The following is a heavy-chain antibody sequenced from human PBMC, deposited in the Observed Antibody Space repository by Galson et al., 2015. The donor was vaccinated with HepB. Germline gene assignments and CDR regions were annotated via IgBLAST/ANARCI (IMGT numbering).Heavy chain of an antibody. V-gene: IGHV3-30*18. Sequence: SLRLSCAASGFTFSSYGMHWVRQAPGKGLEWVAVISYDGSNKYYADSLKGRFTISRDNSKNTLYLQMNSLRAEDTAVYYCAKDFEPHTVLTPFDYWGQVTLVTVSS. D-gene: IGHD4-23*01. J-gene: IGHJ4*02. CDR3: AKDFEPHTVLTPFDY. CDR1: GFTFSSYG. CDR2: ISYDGSNK.